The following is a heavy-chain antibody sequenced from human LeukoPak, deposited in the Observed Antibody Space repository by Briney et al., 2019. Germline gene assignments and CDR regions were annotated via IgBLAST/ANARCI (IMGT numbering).Heavy chain of an antibody. CDR3: ARDSSGYIDY. D-gene: IGHD3-22*01. J-gene: IGHJ4*02. CDR1: GGSISRYY. V-gene: IGHV4-59*12. Sequence: PSETLSLTCTVSGGSISRYYWSWIRQSPGKGLEWIGYIYYSGSTNYNPSLKSRVTISVDTSNNQFSLHLSSVTAADTAVYYCARDSSGYIDYWGQGTLVTVSS. CDR2: IYYSGST.